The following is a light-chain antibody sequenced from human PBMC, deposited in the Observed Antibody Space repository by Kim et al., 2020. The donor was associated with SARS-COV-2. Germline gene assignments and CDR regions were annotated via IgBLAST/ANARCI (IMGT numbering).Light chain of an antibody. Sequence: DIQMTQSPSILSASVGDRVTITCRASQTITRWLAWYQQKPGKAPKLLIYDASSLQSGVPSRFSGSGSGPEFTLTITSLQPEDFATYYCLRYDSFYTFGQGPKLQI. J-gene: IGKJ2*01. V-gene: IGKV1-5*01. CDR2: DAS. CDR1: QTITRW. CDR3: LRYDSFYT.